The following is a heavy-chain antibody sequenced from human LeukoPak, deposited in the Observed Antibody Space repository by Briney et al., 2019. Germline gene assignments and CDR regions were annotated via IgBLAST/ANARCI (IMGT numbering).Heavy chain of an antibody. V-gene: IGHV4-39*01. CDR2: IYYSGST. D-gene: IGHD6-13*01. CDR3: ARHLHSSWYTSVFDY. Sequence: SETLSLTCTVSGGSISSSSYYWGWIRQPPGKGLEWIGSIYYSGSTYYNPSLKSRVTISVDTSKNQFSLKLSSVTAADTAVYYCARHLHSSWYTSVFDYWGQGNLVTVSS. CDR1: GGSISSSSYY. J-gene: IGHJ4*02.